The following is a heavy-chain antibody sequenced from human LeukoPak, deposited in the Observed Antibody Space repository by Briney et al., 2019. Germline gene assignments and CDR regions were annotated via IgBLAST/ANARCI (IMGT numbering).Heavy chain of an antibody. J-gene: IGHJ4*02. Sequence: GGSLRLSCAASGFTFSSYGMHWVRRAPGKGLEWVAFIRYDGSNKYYADSVKGRFTISRDNSKNTLYLQMNSLRAEDTAVYYCAKEGGATRSFDYWGQGTLVTVSS. CDR1: GFTFSSYG. D-gene: IGHD1-26*01. CDR2: IRYDGSNK. V-gene: IGHV3-30*02. CDR3: AKEGGATRSFDY.